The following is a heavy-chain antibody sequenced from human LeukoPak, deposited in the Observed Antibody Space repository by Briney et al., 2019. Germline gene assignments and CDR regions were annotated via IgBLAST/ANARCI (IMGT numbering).Heavy chain of an antibody. CDR2: AYHSGIT. V-gene: IGHV4-4*02. D-gene: IGHD6-19*01. CDR3: ARGLYSSVAY. CDR1: GGSITSDNW. Sequence: PSGTLSLTCAVSGGSITSDNWWIWVRQPPGKGLEWIGEAYHSGITNYNPSLKSRVTMSVDKSKNQFSLSLSSVTAADTAVYHCARGLYSSVAYWGQGILVTVSS. J-gene: IGHJ4*02.